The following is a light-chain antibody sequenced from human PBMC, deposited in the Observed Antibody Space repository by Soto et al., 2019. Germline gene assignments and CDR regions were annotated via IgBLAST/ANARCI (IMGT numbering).Light chain of an antibody. CDR1: ASDIGNYNY. CDR3: SSYTAYTTLWV. CDR2: GVS. J-gene: IGLJ3*02. V-gene: IGLV2-14*01. Sequence: QSALTQPASVSGSPGQSITISCTGTASDIGNYNYVSWYHQHPGKAPKLIIYGVSNRPSGVSNRFSGSKSGNAASLTISGLQAEDEADYYCSSYTAYTTLWVFGGGTKLTVL.